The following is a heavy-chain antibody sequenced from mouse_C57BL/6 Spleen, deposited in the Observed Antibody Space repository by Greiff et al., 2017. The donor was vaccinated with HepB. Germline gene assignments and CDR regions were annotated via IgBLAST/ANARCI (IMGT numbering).Heavy chain of an antibody. Sequence: VHVKQSGPELVKPGASVKISCKASGYSFTDYNMNWVKQSNGKSLEWIGVINPNYGTTSYNQKFKGKATLTVDQSSSTAYMQLNSLTSEDSAVYYCARGRHGTPVVGRYFDYWGQGTTLTVSS. V-gene: IGHV1-39*01. CDR2: INPNYGTT. J-gene: IGHJ2*01. CDR3: ARGRHGTPVVGRYFDY. CDR1: GYSFTDYN. D-gene: IGHD1-1*01.